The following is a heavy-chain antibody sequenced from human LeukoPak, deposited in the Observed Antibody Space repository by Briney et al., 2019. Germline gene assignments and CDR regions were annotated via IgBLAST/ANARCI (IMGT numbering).Heavy chain of an antibody. Sequence: ASVKVSCKASGYTFTSYYMHWVRQGLGQGLEWMGIINPSGGSTSYAQKFQGRVTMTRDTSTNTVYMELSSLRSEDTAVYYCARGASSIAALNPFWYFDLWGRGSLVTVSS. J-gene: IGHJ2*01. D-gene: IGHD6-6*01. V-gene: IGHV1-46*01. CDR2: INPSGGST. CDR1: GYTFTSYY. CDR3: ARGASSIAALNPFWYFDL.